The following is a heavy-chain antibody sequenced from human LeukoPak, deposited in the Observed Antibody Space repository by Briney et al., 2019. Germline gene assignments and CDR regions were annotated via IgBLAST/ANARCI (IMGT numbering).Heavy chain of an antibody. CDR3: ARGDYYGSGSYKFFYYYYYMDV. Sequence: GGSLRLSCAASGFTFSSYSMNWVRQAPGKGLEWVSYISSSGSTIYYADSVKGRFTISRDNAKNLLYLQMNSLRAEDTAVYYCARGDYYGSGSYKFFYYYYYMDVWGKGTTVTISS. J-gene: IGHJ6*03. CDR2: ISSSGSTI. V-gene: IGHV3-48*04. D-gene: IGHD3-10*01. CDR1: GFTFSSYS.